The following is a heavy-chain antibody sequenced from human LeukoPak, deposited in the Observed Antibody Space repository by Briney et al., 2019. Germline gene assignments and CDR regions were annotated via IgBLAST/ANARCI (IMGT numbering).Heavy chain of an antibody. D-gene: IGHD2-15*01. CDR3: ARGRWDIVVVVAAMYYFDY. CDR2: INHSGST. V-gene: IGHV4-34*01. J-gene: IGHJ4*02. CDR1: GGSFSGYY. Sequence: PSETLSLTCAVYGGSFSGYYWSWIRQPPGKGLEWIGEINHSGSTNYNPSLKSRVTISVDTSKNQFSLKLSSVTAADTAVYYCARGRWDIVVVVAAMYYFDYWGQGTLATVSS.